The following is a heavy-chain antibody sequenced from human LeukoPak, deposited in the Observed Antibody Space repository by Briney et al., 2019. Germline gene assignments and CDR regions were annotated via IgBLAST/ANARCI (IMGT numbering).Heavy chain of an antibody. D-gene: IGHD5-12*01. CDR1: GFTFSSYA. Sequence: PGGSLRLSCAASGFTFSSYAMSWVRQAPGKGLEWVSAISGSGGSTYYADSVKGRFTISRDNAKNSLYLQMNSLRAEDTAVYYCARAGYSGYEGYYYGMDVWGQGTTVTVSS. V-gene: IGHV3-23*01. CDR2: ISGSGGST. CDR3: ARAGYSGYEGYYYGMDV. J-gene: IGHJ6*02.